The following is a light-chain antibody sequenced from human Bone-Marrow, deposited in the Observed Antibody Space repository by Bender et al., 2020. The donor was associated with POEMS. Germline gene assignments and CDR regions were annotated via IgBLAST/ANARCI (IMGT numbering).Light chain of an antibody. J-gene: IGLJ3*02. CDR1: SGHTNYA. V-gene: IGLV4-69*01. CDR2: LNNDGSH. CDR3: QTWGTGIWV. Sequence: QLVLTQSPSASASLGASVKLTCTLSSGHTNYAIAWHQLQPEKGPRFLMKLNNDGSHTKGDGIPDRFSGSSSGADRYLTISSLQSDDEADYYCQTWGTGIWVFGGGTKLTVL.